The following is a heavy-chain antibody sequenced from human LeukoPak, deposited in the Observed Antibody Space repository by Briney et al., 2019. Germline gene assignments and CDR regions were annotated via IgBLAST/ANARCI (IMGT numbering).Heavy chain of an antibody. CDR2: ISWNSGSI. V-gene: IGHV3-9*01. Sequence: PGGSLRLSCAASGFTFDDYAMHWVRQAPGKGLEWVSGISWNSGSIGYADSVKGRFTISRDNAKNSLYLQMNSLRAEDTALYYCAKDDSSGWYGGFDYWGQGTLVTVSS. CDR3: AKDDSSGWYGGFDY. J-gene: IGHJ4*02. CDR1: GFTFDDYA. D-gene: IGHD6-19*01.